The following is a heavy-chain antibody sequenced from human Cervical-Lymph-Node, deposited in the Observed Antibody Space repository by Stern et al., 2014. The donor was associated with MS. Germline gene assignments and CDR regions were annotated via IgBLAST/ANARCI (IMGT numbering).Heavy chain of an antibody. CDR3: TRARRGFDY. V-gene: IGHV3-21*01. CDR2: ISSTSTYI. J-gene: IGHJ4*02. Sequence: EVQLEESGGGLVKPGGSLRLSCAVSGFTFRNYTMNWVRQAPGKGLEWVSSISSTSTYIYNADSVKGRFTISRDNAKNSLYLQMNSLTAEDTAVYYCTRARRGFDYWGQGTLVTVSS. CDR1: GFTFRNYT.